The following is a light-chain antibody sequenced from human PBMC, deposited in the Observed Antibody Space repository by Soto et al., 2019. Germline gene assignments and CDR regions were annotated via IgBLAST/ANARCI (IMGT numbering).Light chain of an antibody. CDR1: SSDVCGYNY. CDR2: DVS. J-gene: IGLJ1*01. CDR3: SSYTTSNTRQIV. Sequence: QSVLTQPASVSGSPGQSITISCTGTSSDVCGYNYVSWYQHHPGKSPKLIIYDVSNRPSGVSIRFSGSKSDNTASLTISGLQPEDEADYHCSSYTTSNTRQIVFGTGTKLTVL. V-gene: IGLV2-14*03.